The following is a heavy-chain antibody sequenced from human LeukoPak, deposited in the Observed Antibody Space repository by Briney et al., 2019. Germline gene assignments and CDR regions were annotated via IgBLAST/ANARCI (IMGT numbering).Heavy chain of an antibody. D-gene: IGHD3-10*01. V-gene: IGHV1-2*02. CDR3: ARDGPAQMVDFDY. J-gene: IGHJ4*01. Sequence: ASVKVSCKASGYTFSGTGWYLYWLRQAPGQGLECMGWIYPNNGATGYAQKFQGRVAMTRDTSNSTAYMELSRLRPDDTAVYYCARDGPAQMVDFDYWGQGTLVTVSS. CDR1: GYTFSGTGWY. CDR2: IYPNNGAT.